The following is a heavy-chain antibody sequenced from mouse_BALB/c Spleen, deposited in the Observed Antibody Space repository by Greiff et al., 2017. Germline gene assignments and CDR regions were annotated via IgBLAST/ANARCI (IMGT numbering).Heavy chain of an antibody. CDR3: ARGGYDYGYGFDY. D-gene: IGHD1-2*01. Sequence: EVKVVESGGGLVKPGGSLKLSCAASGFTFSSYAMSWVRQTPEKRLEWVASISSGGSTYYPDSVKGRFTISRDNARNILYLQMSSLRSEDTAMYYCARGGYDYGYGFDYWGQGTTLTVSS. V-gene: IGHV5-6-5*01. CDR1: GFTFSSYA. CDR2: ISSGGST. J-gene: IGHJ2*01.